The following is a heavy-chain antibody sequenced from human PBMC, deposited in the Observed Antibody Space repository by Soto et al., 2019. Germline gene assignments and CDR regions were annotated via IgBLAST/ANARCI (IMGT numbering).Heavy chain of an antibody. J-gene: IGHJ3*02. D-gene: IGHD3-10*01. CDR1: GFTFSTYG. V-gene: IGHV1-18*01. CDR2: IFVSNGST. Sequence: QVLLVQSGAEVKKPGASVRVSCKASGFTFSTYGISWVRQAPGQGLEWMGRIFVSNGSTHYAQNYHGIFTVSTERATSIAYMELRSLRSADTAVYYCASHSFTMVRGIIGSAVDIWGQGTMITVSS. CDR3: ASHSFTMVRGIIGSAVDI.